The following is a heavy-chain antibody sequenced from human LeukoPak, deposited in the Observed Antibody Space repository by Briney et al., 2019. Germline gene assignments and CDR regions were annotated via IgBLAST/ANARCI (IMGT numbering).Heavy chain of an antibody. V-gene: IGHV1-69*13. D-gene: IGHD2-21*01. CDR1: GDTFSNYA. CDR3: ARAIGYYYYYMDV. CDR2: IIPIFGTA. J-gene: IGHJ6*03. Sequence: SVKVSCKASGDTFSNYAISWVRQAPGQGLEWMGGIIPIFGTANYAQKFQGRVTITADESTSTAYMELSSLRSEDTAVYYCARAIGYYYYYMDVWGKGTTVTISS.